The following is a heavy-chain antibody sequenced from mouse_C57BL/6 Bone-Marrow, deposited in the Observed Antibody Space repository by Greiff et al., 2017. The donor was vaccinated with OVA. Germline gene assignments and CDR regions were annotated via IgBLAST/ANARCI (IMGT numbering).Heavy chain of an antibody. CDR2: IDPSDSYT. V-gene: IGHV1-59*01. Sequence: QVHVKQPGAELVRPGTSVKLSCKASGYTFTSYWMHWVKQRPGQGLEWIGVIDPSDSYTNYNQKFKGKATLTVDTSSSTAYMQLSSLTSEDSAVYYGARSYYYGSSYPHYWGQGTTLTVSS. CDR3: ARSYYYGSSYPHY. J-gene: IGHJ2*01. CDR1: GYTFTSYW. D-gene: IGHD1-1*01.